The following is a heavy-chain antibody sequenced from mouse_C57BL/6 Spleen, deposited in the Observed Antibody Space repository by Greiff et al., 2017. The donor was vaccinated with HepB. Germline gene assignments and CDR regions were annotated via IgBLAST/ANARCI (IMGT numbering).Heavy chain of an antibody. CDR2: IDPEDGET. V-gene: IGHV14-2*01. J-gene: IGHJ1*03. D-gene: IGHD1-1*01. CDR1: GFNIKDYY. CDR3: AITTVTFSSYWYFDV. Sequence: VQLQQSGAELVKPGASVKLSCTASGFNIKDYYMHWVKQRTEQGLEWIGRIDPEDGETKYAPKFQGKATITADTSSNTAYLQLSSLTSEDTAVYYCAITTVTFSSYWYFDVWGTGTTVTVSS.